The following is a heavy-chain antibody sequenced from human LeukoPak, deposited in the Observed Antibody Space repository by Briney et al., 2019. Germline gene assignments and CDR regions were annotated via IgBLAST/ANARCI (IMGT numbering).Heavy chain of an antibody. D-gene: IGHD2-2*01. J-gene: IGHJ4*02. Sequence: SETLSLTCAVYGGSFSGYYWSWMRQPPGKGLEWIGEINHSGSTNYNPSLKSRVTISVDTSKNQFSLKLSSVTAEDTAVYYCAKGPYQLPLDYWGQGTLVTVSS. V-gene: IGHV4-34*01. CDR2: INHSGST. CDR3: AKGPYQLPLDY. CDR1: GGSFSGYY.